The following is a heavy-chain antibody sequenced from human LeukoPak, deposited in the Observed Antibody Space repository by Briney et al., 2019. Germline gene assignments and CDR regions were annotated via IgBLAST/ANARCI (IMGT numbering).Heavy chain of an antibody. CDR1: GFTFSSYA. D-gene: IGHD2-2*01. CDR3: ASEGRYCSSTSCYGGFFDY. J-gene: IGHJ4*02. V-gene: IGHV3-30-3*01. Sequence: GRSLRLSCAASGFTFSSYAMHWLRQAPGKGLEWVAVISYDGSNKYYADSVKGRFTISRDNSKNTLYLQMNSLRAEDTAVYYCASEGRYCSSTSCYGGFFDYWGQGTLVTVSS. CDR2: ISYDGSNK.